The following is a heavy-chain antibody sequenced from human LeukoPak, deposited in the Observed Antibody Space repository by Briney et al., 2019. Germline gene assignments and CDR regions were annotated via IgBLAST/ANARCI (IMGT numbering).Heavy chain of an antibody. CDR1: GGSISSYIYY. D-gene: IGHD3-10*01. V-gene: IGHV4-39*01. Sequence: SETLSLTCTVSGGSISSYIYYWGWIRQPPGKGLEWIGSIYYSGSTYYNPSLKSRVTISVDTSKNQFSLKLSSVTAADTAVYYCASFDGTMVRGNDYWGQGTLVTVSS. J-gene: IGHJ4*02. CDR3: ASFDGTMVRGNDY. CDR2: IYYSGST.